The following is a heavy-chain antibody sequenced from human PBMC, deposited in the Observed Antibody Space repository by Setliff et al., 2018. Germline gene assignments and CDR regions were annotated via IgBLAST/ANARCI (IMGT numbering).Heavy chain of an antibody. J-gene: IGHJ6*03. Sequence: LRLSCAASGFTFSSYTMNWVRQAPGKGLEWVSYISSSSRTKYYADSVKGRFTISRDNAKNSLYLQMNSLRAEDTAVYYCTRNGDVDTGFLGYYYYYYMDVWGKGTTVTVSS. CDR2: ISSSSRTK. V-gene: IGHV3-48*01. CDR3: TRNGDVDTGFLGYYYYYYMDV. D-gene: IGHD5-18*01. CDR1: GFTFSSYT.